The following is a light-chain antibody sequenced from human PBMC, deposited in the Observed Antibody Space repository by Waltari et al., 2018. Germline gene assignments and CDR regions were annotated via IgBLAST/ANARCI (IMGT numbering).Light chain of an antibody. V-gene: IGLV3-9*01. J-gene: IGLJ7*01. CDR1: NIGGKN. CDR2: RDN. CDR3: QVWDSSTAV. Sequence: SYDLTQPLSVSVALGQTARITCGGTNIGGKNVHWYQQKPGQAPLLVIYRDNNRPSRIPELFSGSNSENTATLTISRAQAADEADYYCQVWDSSTAVFGGGTQLTVL.